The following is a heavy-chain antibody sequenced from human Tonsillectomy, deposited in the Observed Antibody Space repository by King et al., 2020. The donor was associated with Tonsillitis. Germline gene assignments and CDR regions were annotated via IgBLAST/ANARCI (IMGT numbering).Heavy chain of an antibody. Sequence: QVQLVESGAEVKKPGASVKVSCKASGYTFTSYGISWVRQAPGQGLEWMGWISAYNGNTNYAQKLQGRVTMTTDTSTSTAYMELRSLRSDDTAVYYCAREVFFSIAADGGAFDIWGQGTMVTVSS. CDR3: AREVFFSIAADGGAFDI. D-gene: IGHD6-13*01. CDR1: GYTFTSYG. CDR2: ISAYNGNT. V-gene: IGHV1-18*01. J-gene: IGHJ3*02.